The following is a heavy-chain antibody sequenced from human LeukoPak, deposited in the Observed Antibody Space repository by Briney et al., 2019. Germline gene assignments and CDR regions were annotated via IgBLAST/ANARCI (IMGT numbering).Heavy chain of an antibody. J-gene: IGHJ6*03. CDR1: GFTFSNAW. Sequence: GGSLRLSCAASGFTFSNAWMSWVRQAPGKGLEWVGRIKSKTDGGTTDYAAPVKGRFTISRDDSKNTLYLQMNSLKTEDTAVYYCTTEGSGWSPYYYYYMDVWGKGTTVTVSS. V-gene: IGHV3-15*01. CDR2: IKSKTDGGTT. CDR3: TTEGSGWSPYYYYYMDV. D-gene: IGHD6-19*01.